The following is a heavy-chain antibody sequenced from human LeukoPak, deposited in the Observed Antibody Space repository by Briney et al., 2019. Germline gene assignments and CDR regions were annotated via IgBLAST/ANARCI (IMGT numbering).Heavy chain of an antibody. V-gene: IGHV3-23*01. CDR1: GFTFSSYA. J-gene: IGHJ5*01. CDR2: ISASGDST. Sequence: GGSLRLSCAASGFTFSSYAMSWVRQAPKKGLEWVSVISASGDSTYYADSMKGRFTISRDNSRNTLYLEVNSLRAEDTAIYYCAKSLYYYDSTFDFWGQGTLVTVSS. D-gene: IGHD3-22*01. CDR3: AKSLYYYDSTFDF.